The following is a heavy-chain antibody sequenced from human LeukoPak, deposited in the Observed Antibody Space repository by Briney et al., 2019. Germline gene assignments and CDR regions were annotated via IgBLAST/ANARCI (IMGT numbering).Heavy chain of an antibody. CDR3: TREAEDLPGAITFLY. D-gene: IGHD2-2*01. CDR1: GYSFTGYG. CDR2: ISPYTGNT. V-gene: IGHV1-18*01. J-gene: IGHJ4*02. Sequence: GASVKVSCKASGYSFTGYGVSWVRQAPGQGLEWMDWISPYTGNTDYVHDLRGRVTVTADTSTHTVYMELSSLRSDDTAVYYCTREAEDLPGAITFLYWGQGTLVTVSS.